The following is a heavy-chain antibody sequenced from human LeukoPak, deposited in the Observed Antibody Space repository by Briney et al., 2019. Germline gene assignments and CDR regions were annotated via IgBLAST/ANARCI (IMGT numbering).Heavy chain of an antibody. Sequence: PGRSLRPSCAASGFTFSSYAMLWVRQAPGKGLEWVAVISYDGSNKYYADSVNGRFTISRDNSKNTLYLQMNSLRAEDTAVYYCARGLQLIVVVPAAIQGYWGQGTLVTVSS. CDR1: GFTFSSYA. D-gene: IGHD2-2*02. V-gene: IGHV3-30-3*01. CDR3: ARGLQLIVVVPAAIQGY. CDR2: ISYDGSNK. J-gene: IGHJ4*02.